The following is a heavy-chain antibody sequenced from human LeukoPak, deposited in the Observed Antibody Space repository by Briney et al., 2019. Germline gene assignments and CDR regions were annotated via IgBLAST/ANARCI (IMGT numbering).Heavy chain of an antibody. CDR3: ARRVDFWSGYPYDY. CDR1: GYSFTSYW. V-gene: IGHV5-51*07. D-gene: IGHD3-3*01. J-gene: IGHJ4*02. CDR2: IYPGDSES. Sequence: GESLKISCKGSGYSFTSYWIGWVHQMPGKGLEWMGIIYPGDSESRYSPSFQGQVTISADKSISTAYLQWSSLKASDTAMYYCARRVDFWSGYPYDYWGQGTLVTVSS.